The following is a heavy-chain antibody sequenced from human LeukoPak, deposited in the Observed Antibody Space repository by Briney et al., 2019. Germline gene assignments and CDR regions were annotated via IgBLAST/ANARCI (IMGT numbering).Heavy chain of an antibody. CDR2: IIPIFGTA. V-gene: IGHV1-69*13. D-gene: IGHD2-21*02. CDR1: GGTFSSYA. Sequence: SVKVSCKASGGTFSSYAISWVRQAPGQGLELMGGIIPIFGTANYAQKFQGRVTITADESTSTAYMELSSLRSEDTAVYYCARDGWGRVDDAFDIWGQGTMVTVSS. J-gene: IGHJ3*02. CDR3: ARDGWGRVDDAFDI.